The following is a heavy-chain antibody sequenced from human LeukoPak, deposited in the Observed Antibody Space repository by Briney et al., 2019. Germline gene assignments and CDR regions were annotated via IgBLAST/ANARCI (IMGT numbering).Heavy chain of an antibody. Sequence: GGSLRLSCAASGFTFSSDYMNWVRQAPGKGLEWVSSISYSNTYIYYADSVKGRFTISRDNAKNSLYLQMNSLRAEDTAVYYCARDKIPSAGTPRGFDPWGQGTLVTVSS. CDR3: ARDKIPSAGTPRGFDP. V-gene: IGHV3-21*01. CDR2: ISYSNTYI. J-gene: IGHJ5*02. CDR1: GFTFSSDY. D-gene: IGHD6-13*01.